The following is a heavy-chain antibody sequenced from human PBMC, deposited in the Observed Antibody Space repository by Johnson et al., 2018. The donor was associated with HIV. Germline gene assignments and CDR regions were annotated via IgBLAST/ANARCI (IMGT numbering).Heavy chain of an antibody. D-gene: IGHD3-22*01. V-gene: IGHV3-30*03. Sequence: VQLVESGGGLVHPGGSPRLSCAASGFTVSTNYMSLVRQAPGKGLEWVAVISYDGGNKYYADSVMGRFTISRDNSKTTLFLQMNSLRADDTAVYYCVRRFYDSSAFDIWGQGTMVTVSS. CDR2: ISYDGGNK. CDR3: VRRFYDSSAFDI. J-gene: IGHJ3*02. CDR1: GFTVSTNY.